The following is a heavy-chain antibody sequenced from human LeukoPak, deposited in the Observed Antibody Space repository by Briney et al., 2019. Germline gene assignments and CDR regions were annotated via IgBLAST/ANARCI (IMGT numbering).Heavy chain of an antibody. D-gene: IGHD1-1*01. CDR3: ARGGRERDNPYYYYYMDV. CDR1: GYTFTGYY. J-gene: IGHJ6*03. Sequence: ASVKVSCRASGYTFTGYYMHWVRQAPGQGLEWMGWINPNSGGTNYAQKFQGRVTMTRNTSISTAYMELSSLRSEDTAVYYSARGGRERDNPYYYYYMDVWGKGTTVTISS. CDR2: INPNSGGT. V-gene: IGHV1-2*02.